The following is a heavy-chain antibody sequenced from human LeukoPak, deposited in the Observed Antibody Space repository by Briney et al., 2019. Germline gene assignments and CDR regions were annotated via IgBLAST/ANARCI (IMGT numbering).Heavy chain of an antibody. V-gene: IGHV4-34*01. CDR2: INHSGST. D-gene: IGHD3-10*01. CDR1: GGSFSGYY. Sequence: SETLSLTCAVYGGSFSGYYWSWIRQPPGKGLEWIGEINHSGSTNYNPSLKSRVTISVDTSKNQFSLKLSSVTAADTAVYYCASSKYGSGSYYYYMDVWGKAPTVTVSS. J-gene: IGHJ6*03. CDR3: ASSKYGSGSYYYYMDV.